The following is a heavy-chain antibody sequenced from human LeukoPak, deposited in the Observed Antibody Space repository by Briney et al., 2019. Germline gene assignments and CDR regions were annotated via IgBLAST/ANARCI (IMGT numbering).Heavy chain of an antibody. CDR2: IYYSGST. CDR3: ARRKFLDFQRSTHYNWFDP. D-gene: IGHD3-3*01. V-gene: IGHV4-39*01. J-gene: IGHJ5*02. CDR1: GGSIRSSSYY. Sequence: SETLSLTCIVSGGSIRSSSYYWGWIRQPPGKGLEWIGNIYYSGSTYYNPSLKSRVTISVDTSKNQFSLKLSSVTAADTAVYYCARRKFLDFQRSTHYNWFDPWGQGTLVTVSS.